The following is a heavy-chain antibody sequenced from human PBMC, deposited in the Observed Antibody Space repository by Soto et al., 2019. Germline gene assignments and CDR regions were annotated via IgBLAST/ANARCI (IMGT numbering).Heavy chain of an antibody. CDR1: GFTFSSYG. Sequence: QAQLVESGGGVVQPGKSLRVSCAASGFTFSSYGFHWVRQAPGKGLEWVAVISYDAANTYYADSVKGRFTISSDNSKNELCLQMYSLIPENSAVDYCAKARARGSSGNYYLGGMDVWGQGTTVNVSS. CDR2: ISYDAANT. J-gene: IGHJ6*02. CDR3: AKARARGSSGNYYLGGMDV. V-gene: IGHV3-30*18. D-gene: IGHD3-22*01.